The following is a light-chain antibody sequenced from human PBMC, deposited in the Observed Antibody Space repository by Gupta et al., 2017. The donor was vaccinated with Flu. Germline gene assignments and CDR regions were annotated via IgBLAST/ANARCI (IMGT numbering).Light chain of an antibody. CDR2: DVS. J-gene: IGLJ2*01. CDR1: SSDIGGYNY. CDR3: SSYTSSTTLV. Sequence: QSALTQPASVSGSPGQSITISCPGTSSDIGGYNYLSWYQQHPDKTPKLMIYDVSSRPSGVSDRFSGSKSGNTASLTISGLQAEDEADYYCSSYTSSTTLVFGGGTRLTVL. V-gene: IGLV2-14*03.